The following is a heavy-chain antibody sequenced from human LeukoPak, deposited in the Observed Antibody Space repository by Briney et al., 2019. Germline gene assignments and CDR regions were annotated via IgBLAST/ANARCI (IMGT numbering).Heavy chain of an antibody. D-gene: IGHD2-15*01. CDR1: GASIRSGDYY. J-gene: IGHJ3*02. CDR2: IYDSGST. V-gene: IGHV4-30-4*01. Sequence: SETLALTCTVSGASIRSGDYYWSWIRQPPGKGLEWIGYIYDSGSTYYNPSLKSRITISVDTSENRFSLKLSSVTATDTAVYYCARDCSGGSCYGAFDIWGQGTMVTVSS. CDR3: ARDCSGGSCYGAFDI.